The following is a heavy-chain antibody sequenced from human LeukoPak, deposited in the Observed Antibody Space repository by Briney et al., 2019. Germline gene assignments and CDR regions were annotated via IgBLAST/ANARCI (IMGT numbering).Heavy chain of an antibody. J-gene: IGHJ4*02. Sequence: GGSLRLSCAASGLTFSSYSMNWVRQAPGKGLEWVSSISSSSSYIYYADSVRGRFTISRDNAKNSLYLQMNSLRAEDTAVYYCAREESSSWYNWGQGTLVTVSS. V-gene: IGHV3-21*01. CDR1: GLTFSSYS. CDR2: ISSSSSYI. CDR3: AREESSSWYN. D-gene: IGHD6-13*01.